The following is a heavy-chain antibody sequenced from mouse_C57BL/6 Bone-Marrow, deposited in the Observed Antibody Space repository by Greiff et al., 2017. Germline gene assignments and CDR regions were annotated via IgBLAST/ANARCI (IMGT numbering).Heavy chain of an antibody. CDR1: GFNIKDDY. CDR2: IDPENGDP. V-gene: IGHV14-4*01. Sequence: EVQLQQSGAELVRPGASVKLSCTASGFNIKDDYMHWVKQRPEQGLEWIGWIDPENGDPEYASKFQGKATITADTSSNTAYLQLSRLTSEDTAVYYCTSLFITTVVFDYWGQGTTLTVSS. J-gene: IGHJ2*01. D-gene: IGHD1-1*01. CDR3: TSLFITTVVFDY.